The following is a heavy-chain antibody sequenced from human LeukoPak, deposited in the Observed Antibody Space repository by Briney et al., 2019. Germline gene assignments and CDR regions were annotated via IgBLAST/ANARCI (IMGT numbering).Heavy chain of an antibody. CDR2: ISGSGGGT. Sequence: PGGSLRLSCAASGFTFSSYAMSWVRQAPGKGLEWVSAISGSGGGTYYADSVKGRFTISRDNSKNTLYLQMNSLRAEDTAVYYCAKSLERGSWSLYHFDYWGQGTLVTVSS. CDR3: AKSLERGSWSLYHFDY. V-gene: IGHV3-23*01. J-gene: IGHJ4*02. D-gene: IGHD6-13*01. CDR1: GFTFSSYA.